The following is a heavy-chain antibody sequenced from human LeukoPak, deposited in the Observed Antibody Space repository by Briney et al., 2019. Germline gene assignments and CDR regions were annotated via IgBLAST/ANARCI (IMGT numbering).Heavy chain of an antibody. CDR2: INTDNGKT. D-gene: IGHD1-26*01. CDR3: ARDRGGSYFQA. CDR1: GYRFNTYG. V-gene: IGHV1-18*01. Sequence: ASVTVSCTASGYRFNTYGITWVRQAPGQGLEWMGWINTDNGKTNYAHRLQGRVTVTKDTSTSTSYMELRSLTSDDTAVYYGARDRGGSYFQAWGQGTLVTVSS. J-gene: IGHJ1*01.